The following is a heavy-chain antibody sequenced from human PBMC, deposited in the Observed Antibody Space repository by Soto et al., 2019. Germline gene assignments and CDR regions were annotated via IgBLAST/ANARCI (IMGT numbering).Heavy chain of an antibody. CDR3: ARDRRRDGYNQGRFDP. Sequence: QVQLVQSGAEVKKPGSSVKVSCKASGGTFSSYAISWVRQAPGQGLEWMGGIIPIFGTANYAQKFQGRVTITADESTSTAYMELSRLRSEDTAVYYCARDRRRDGYNQGRFDPWGQGTLVTVSS. CDR1: GGTFSSYA. J-gene: IGHJ5*02. V-gene: IGHV1-69*01. D-gene: IGHD5-12*01. CDR2: IIPIFGTA.